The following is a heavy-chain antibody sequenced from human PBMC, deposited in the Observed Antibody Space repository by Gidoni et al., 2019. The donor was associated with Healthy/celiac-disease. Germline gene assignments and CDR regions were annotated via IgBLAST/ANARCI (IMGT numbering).Heavy chain of an antibody. D-gene: IGHD6-13*01. Sequence: EVQLVESGGGLVQPGRSLRLSCAASGFTFYDYAIHWVRQAPGKGLEWVSGISWNSGSIGYADSVKGRFTISRDNAKNSLYLQMNSLRAEDTALYYCAKERVRGSSWYVWSSGFDPWGQGTLVTVSS. J-gene: IGHJ5*02. V-gene: IGHV3-9*01. CDR2: ISWNSGSI. CDR3: AKERVRGSSWYVWSSGFDP. CDR1: GFTFYDYA.